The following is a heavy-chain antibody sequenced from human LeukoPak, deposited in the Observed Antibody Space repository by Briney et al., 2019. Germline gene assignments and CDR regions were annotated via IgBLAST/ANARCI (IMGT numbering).Heavy chain of an antibody. J-gene: IGHJ4*02. CDR1: GFTFSSYW. CDR2: TNSDGSST. CDR3: ARTEGPYGDYDY. V-gene: IGHV3-74*01. D-gene: IGHD4-17*01. Sequence: GGSLRLSCAASGFTFSSYWMPWVRQAPGKGLVWVSRTNSDGSSTSYADSVKGRFTISRDNAKNTLYLQMNSLRAEDTAVYYCARTEGPYGDYDYWGQGTLVTVSS.